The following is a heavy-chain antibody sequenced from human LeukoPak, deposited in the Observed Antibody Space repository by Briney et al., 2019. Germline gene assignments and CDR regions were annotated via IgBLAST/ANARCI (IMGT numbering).Heavy chain of an antibody. D-gene: IGHD6-19*01. CDR3: AKVPAAYSSGWYFVY. CDR2: ISYDGSNK. Sequence: GGSLRLSCAASGFTFSSYWMHWVRQAPGKGLEWVAVISYDGSNKYYADSVKGRFTISRDNSKNTLYLQMNSLRAEDTAVYYCAKVPAAYSSGWYFVYWGQGTLVTVSS. J-gene: IGHJ4*02. CDR1: GFTFSSYW. V-gene: IGHV3-30*18.